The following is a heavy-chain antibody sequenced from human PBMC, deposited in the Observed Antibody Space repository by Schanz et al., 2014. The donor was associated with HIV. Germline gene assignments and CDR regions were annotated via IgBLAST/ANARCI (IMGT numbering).Heavy chain of an antibody. J-gene: IGHJ5*01. CDR1: GYTFTGHY. CDR2: TNPNSGGT. D-gene: IGHD5-12*01. CDR3: AREPNYSGFDS. V-gene: IGHV1-2*02. Sequence: QVQLVQSGAEVKKPGASVKVSCKASGYTFTGHYMQWVRQAPGQGFEWMGWTNPNSGGTKYAQKFQGRVTMTRDTSISAAYLELSRLRSDDTAVYYCAREPNYSGFDSWGHGTLVTVSS.